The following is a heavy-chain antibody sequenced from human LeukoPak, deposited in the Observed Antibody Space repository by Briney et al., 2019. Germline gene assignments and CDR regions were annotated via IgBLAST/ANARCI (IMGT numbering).Heavy chain of an antibody. Sequence: GESLKISCKGSGYSFTTYWIGWVRQMPGKGLEWMGIIYPGDSNIRYSPSFQGQVTISADKSISTAYLQWSSLKASDTAMYYCARPADTGIAAAGINYWGQGTLVTVSS. D-gene: IGHD6-13*01. CDR3: ARPADTGIAAAGINY. V-gene: IGHV5-51*01. J-gene: IGHJ4*02. CDR2: IYPGDSNI. CDR1: GYSFTTYW.